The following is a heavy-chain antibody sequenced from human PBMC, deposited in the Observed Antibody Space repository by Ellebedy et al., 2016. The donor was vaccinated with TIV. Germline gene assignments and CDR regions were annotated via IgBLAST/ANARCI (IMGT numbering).Heavy chain of an antibody. CDR1: GGSISPYY. D-gene: IGHD6-6*01. V-gene: IGHV4-59*08. J-gene: IGHJ4*02. CDR3: ARGDSSSSRVYY. Sequence: MPGGSLRLSCTVSGGSISPYYWSWIRQPPGKGLEWIGYIYYSGSTKYNPSLKSRVTISVDTSKNQFSLRLISVTVADTAVYFCARGDSSSSRVYYWGQGTLVTVSP. CDR2: IYYSGST.